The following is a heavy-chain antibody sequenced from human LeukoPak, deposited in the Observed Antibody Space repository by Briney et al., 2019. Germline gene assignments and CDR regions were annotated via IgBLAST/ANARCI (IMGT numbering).Heavy chain of an antibody. J-gene: IGHJ4*02. CDR1: GGSISSYY. CDR2: IYYSGST. CDR3: AREGSMVGATVYDY. V-gene: IGHV4-59*01. Sequence: SETLSLTCTASGGSISSYYWSWIRQPPGKGLEWIGYIYYSGSTNYNPSLKSRVTISVDTSKNQFSLKLSSVTAADTAVYYCAREGSMVGATVYDYWGQGTLVTVSS. D-gene: IGHD1-26*01.